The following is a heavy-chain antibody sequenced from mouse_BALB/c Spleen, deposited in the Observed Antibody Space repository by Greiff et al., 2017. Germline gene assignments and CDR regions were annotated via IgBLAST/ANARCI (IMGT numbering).Heavy chain of an antibody. CDR2: IDPANGNT. CDR1: GFNIKDTY. J-gene: IGHJ2*01. Sequence: VQLQQSGAELVKPGASVKLSCTASGFNIKDTYMHWVKQRPEQGLEWLGRIDPANGNTKYDPKFQGKATITADTSSNTAYLQLSSLTSEDTAVYYCARDDYFDYWGQGTTLTVSS. CDR3: ARDDYFDY. V-gene: IGHV14-3*02.